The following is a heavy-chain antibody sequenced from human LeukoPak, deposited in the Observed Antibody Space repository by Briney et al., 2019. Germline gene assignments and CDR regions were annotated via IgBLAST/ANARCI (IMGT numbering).Heavy chain of an antibody. Sequence: GASVKVSCKASGYTFTGYYMHWVRQAPGQGLEWMGWINPNSGGTNYAQKLQGRVTMTTDTSTSTAYMELRSLRSDDTAVYYCARDLAAAGTYYYYGMDVWGQGTTVTVSS. CDR2: INPNSGGT. D-gene: IGHD6-13*01. CDR3: ARDLAAAGTYYYYGMDV. J-gene: IGHJ6*02. V-gene: IGHV1-2*02. CDR1: GYTFTGYY.